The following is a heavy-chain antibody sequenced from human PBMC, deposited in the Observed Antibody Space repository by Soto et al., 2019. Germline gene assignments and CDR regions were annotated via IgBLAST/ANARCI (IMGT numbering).Heavy chain of an antibody. Sequence: QVQLVESGGGLVKPGGSLRLSCAASGFTFSDYYMSWIRQAPGKGLEWVSYISSSGSTIYYADSVKGRFTISRDNAKNSLYLQMNSLRGQDTAVYYCATTPRSLSQWLRITDYWGQGTLVTVSS. D-gene: IGHD6-19*01. CDR1: GFTFSDYY. CDR2: ISSSGSTI. J-gene: IGHJ4*02. V-gene: IGHV3-11*01. CDR3: ATTPRSLSQWLRITDY.